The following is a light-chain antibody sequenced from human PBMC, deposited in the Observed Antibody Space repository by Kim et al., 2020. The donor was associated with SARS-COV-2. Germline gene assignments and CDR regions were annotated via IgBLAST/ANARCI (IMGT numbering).Light chain of an antibody. CDR3: CSYAGSSLGV. V-gene: IGLV2-23*02. J-gene: IGLJ2*01. CDR2: EVS. CDR1: SSDVGSYNL. Sequence: GQSITISCTGTSSDVGSYNLVSWYQQHPGKAPKLMIYEVSKRPSGVSNRFSGSKSGNTASLTISGLQAEDEADYYCCSYAGSSLGVFGGGTKLTVL.